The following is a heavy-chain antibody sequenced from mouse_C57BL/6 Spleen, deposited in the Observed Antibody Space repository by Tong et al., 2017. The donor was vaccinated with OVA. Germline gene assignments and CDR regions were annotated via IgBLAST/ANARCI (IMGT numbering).Heavy chain of an antibody. V-gene: IGHV1-53*01. CDR3: ARDYYGSSWGYYFDY. D-gene: IGHD1-1*01. Sequence: QLQESGTELVTPGASVNLSCKASGYTFTSYWMHWVKQRPGQGLEWIGNINPSNGGTNYNEKFKSKATLTVDKSSSTAYMQLSSLTSEDAAVYYCARDYYGSSWGYYFDYWGQGTTLTVSS. CDR2: INPSNGGT. CDR1: GYTFTSYW. J-gene: IGHJ2*01.